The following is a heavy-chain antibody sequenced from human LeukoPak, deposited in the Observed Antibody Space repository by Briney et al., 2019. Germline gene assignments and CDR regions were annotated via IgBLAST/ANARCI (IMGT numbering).Heavy chain of an antibody. D-gene: IGHD6-19*01. V-gene: IGHV3-71*01. J-gene: IGHJ4*02. CDR3: ARTFDRGWHFDF. Sequence: GGSLRLSCAASGFTVSSNYMSWVRQAPGKGLEWVGFIRRKVYGGTTEYAASVKGRFTISRDDSKSIAYLQMNSLKTEDTAVYYCARTFDRGWHFDFWGQGTLVTVSA. CDR1: GFTVSSNY. CDR2: IRRKVYGGTT.